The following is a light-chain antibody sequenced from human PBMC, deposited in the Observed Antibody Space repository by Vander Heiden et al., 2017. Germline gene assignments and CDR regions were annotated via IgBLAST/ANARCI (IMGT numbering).Light chain of an antibody. J-gene: IGKJ5*01. V-gene: IGKV3-15*01. Sequence: EIVMTQSPATLSVSPGERATLSCRASQSVSSNLAWYQQKPGQAPRPLSYGAATRATGIPARFSGSGSGTEFTLTISSLQSEDFAVYYCQQYKNWPITFGQGTRLEIK. CDR3: QQYKNWPIT. CDR2: GAA. CDR1: QSVSSN.